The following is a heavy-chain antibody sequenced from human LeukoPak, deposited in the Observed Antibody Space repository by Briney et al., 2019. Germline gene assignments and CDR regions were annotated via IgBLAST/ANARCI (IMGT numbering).Heavy chain of an antibody. J-gene: IGHJ4*02. CDR1: GLTFSSYS. CDR3: ARDISGSYRYYFDY. Sequence: GGSLRLSCAASGLTFSSYSMNWVRQAPGKGLEWVSPISSSSTYISYADSVKGRFTISRDNAKNSLYLQMNSLRAEDTAVYYCARDISGSYRYYFDYWGQGTLVTVSS. D-gene: IGHD1-26*01. V-gene: IGHV3-21*01. CDR2: ISSSSTYI.